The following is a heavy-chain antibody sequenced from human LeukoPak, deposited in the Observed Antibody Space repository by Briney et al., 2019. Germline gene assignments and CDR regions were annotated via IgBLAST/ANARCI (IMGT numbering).Heavy chain of an antibody. CDR2: ISGSSSYI. Sequence: PGGSLRLSCAASGFTFSSYTMNWVRQAPGKGLEWVSSISGSSSYIYYADSVKGRFTISRDNAKNSLYLQMISLRAEDTAVYYCASGYSYGYDSWGQRTLVTVSS. D-gene: IGHD5-18*01. CDR1: GFTFSSYT. V-gene: IGHV3-21*01. CDR3: ASGYSYGYDS. J-gene: IGHJ5*01.